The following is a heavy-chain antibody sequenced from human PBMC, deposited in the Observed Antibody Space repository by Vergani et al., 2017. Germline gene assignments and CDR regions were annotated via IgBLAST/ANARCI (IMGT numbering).Heavy chain of an antibody. Sequence: EVQMVESGGGLVKPGGSLRLSCVASGFTFSHYSMNWVRQAPGKGLEWVSSISGNNDDVYYADSVKGRFTISRDNAKNSLYLDMSSLRAEDTAVYYCARKGGNSLYYNFAMDVWGQGTTVTVSS. CDR1: GFTFSHYS. CDR2: ISGNNDDV. V-gene: IGHV3-21*01. J-gene: IGHJ6*02. D-gene: IGHD4-23*01. CDR3: ARKGGNSLYYNFAMDV.